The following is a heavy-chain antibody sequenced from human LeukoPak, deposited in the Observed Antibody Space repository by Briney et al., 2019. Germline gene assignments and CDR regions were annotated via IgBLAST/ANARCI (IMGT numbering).Heavy chain of an antibody. J-gene: IGHJ5*02. V-gene: IGHV4-61*01. CDR2: IYYSGST. D-gene: IGHD6-19*01. Sequence: PSETLSLTCTVSGGSISSSSYYWSWIRQPPGKGLEWIGHIYYSGSTNYNPSLKSRVTISVDTSKNQFSLKLSSVTAADTAVYYCARRMIAVAGNWFDPWGQGTLVTVSS. CDR3: ARRMIAVAGNWFDP. CDR1: GGSISSSSYY.